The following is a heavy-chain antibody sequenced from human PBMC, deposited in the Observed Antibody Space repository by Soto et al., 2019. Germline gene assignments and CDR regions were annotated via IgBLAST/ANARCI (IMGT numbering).Heavy chain of an antibody. Sequence: GGSLRLSCATSGFTFSSYAMSWVRQAPGKGLEWVSSISGSGGSTYYADSVKGRFTISRDNSRNTLNLQMNSLRVEDTAVYFCATGSTVTIRNYYCMDVWGKGTTVTVSS. CDR1: GFTFSSYA. J-gene: IGHJ6*03. CDR2: ISGSGGST. CDR3: ATGSTVTIRNYYCMDV. D-gene: IGHD4-4*01. V-gene: IGHV3-23*01.